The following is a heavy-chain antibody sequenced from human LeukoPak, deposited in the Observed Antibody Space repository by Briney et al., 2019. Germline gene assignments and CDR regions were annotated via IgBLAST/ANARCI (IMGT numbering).Heavy chain of an antibody. CDR2: ISSSSYI. CDR1: GFTFSSYS. D-gene: IGHD3-9*01. Sequence: GGSLRLSCAASGFTFSSYSMNWVRQAPGKGLEWVSSISSSSYIYYADSVKGRFTISRDNAKNSLYLQMNSLRAEGTAVYYCARDTGVRYFDWLPLDYWGQGTLVTVSS. CDR3: ARDTGVRYFDWLPLDY. J-gene: IGHJ4*02. V-gene: IGHV3-21*01.